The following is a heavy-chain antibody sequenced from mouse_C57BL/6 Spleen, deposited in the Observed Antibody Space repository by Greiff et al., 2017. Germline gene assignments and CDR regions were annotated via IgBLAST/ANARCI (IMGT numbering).Heavy chain of an antibody. CDR2: IDPETGGT. Sequence: QVQLQQSGAELVRPGASVTLSCKASGYTFTDYEMHWVKQTPVHGLEWIGAIDPETGGTAYNQKFKGKAILTADKSSSTAYMELRRLTSEDSAVXYCTPIYYGYDGGFAYWGQGTLVTVSA. D-gene: IGHD2-2*01. V-gene: IGHV1-15*01. CDR3: TPIYYGYDGGFAY. CDR1: GYTFTDYE. J-gene: IGHJ3*01.